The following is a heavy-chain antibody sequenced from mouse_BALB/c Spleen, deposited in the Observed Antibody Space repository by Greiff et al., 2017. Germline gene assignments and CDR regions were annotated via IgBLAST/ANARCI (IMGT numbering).Heavy chain of an antibody. CDR3: ARSGDWGFFDD. J-gene: IGHJ2*01. V-gene: IGHV1-77*01. D-gene: IGHD4-1*01. Sequence: QVQLQQSGAELARPGASVKLSCKASGYTFTDYYINWVKQRTGQGLEWIGEIYPGSGNTYYNEKFKGKATLTADKSSSTAYMQLSSLTSEDSAVYFCARSGDWGFFDDWGQGTTLTVSS. CDR1: GYTFTDYY. CDR2: IYPGSGNT.